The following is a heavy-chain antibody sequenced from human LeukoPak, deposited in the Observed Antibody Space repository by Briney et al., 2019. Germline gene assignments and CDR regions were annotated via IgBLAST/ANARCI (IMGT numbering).Heavy chain of an antibody. V-gene: IGHV1-18*01. Sequence: ASVKVSCKASGYTFTSYGYSWVRQAPGQGLEWMGWISAYNGNTNYAQKLQGRVTMTTDTSTSTAYMELRSLRSDDTAVYYCARDYYGSGSYYNPTLDYWGQGTLVTVSS. CDR3: ARDYYGSGSYYNPTLDY. CDR2: ISAYNGNT. D-gene: IGHD3-10*01. CDR1: GYTFTSYG. J-gene: IGHJ4*02.